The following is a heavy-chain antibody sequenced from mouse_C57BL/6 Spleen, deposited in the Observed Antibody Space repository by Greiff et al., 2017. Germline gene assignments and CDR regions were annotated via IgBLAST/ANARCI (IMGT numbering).Heavy chain of an antibody. CDR1: GYTFTSYW. CDR3: ARDDYDEKVFDY. Sequence: QVQLQQPGAELVKPGASVKMSCKASGYTFTSYWITWVKQRPGQGLEWIGDIYPGSGSTNYNEKFKSKATLTVDTSSSTAYMQLSSLTSEDSAVYYCARDDYDEKVFDYWGQGTTRTVSS. D-gene: IGHD2-4*01. J-gene: IGHJ2*01. CDR2: IYPGSGST. V-gene: IGHV1-55*01.